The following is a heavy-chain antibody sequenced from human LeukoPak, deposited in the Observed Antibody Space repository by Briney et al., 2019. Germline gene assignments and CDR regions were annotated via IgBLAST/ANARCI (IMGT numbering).Heavy chain of an antibody. CDR1: GFSFNFHW. Sequence: PGGSLRLSCAASGFSFNFHWMTWVAQAPGKGLEWMANIKQDGGVQNYVDSVKGRFTISRDNAKNSLYLQMNSLRPEDTAVYYCARGLLAAPGIDYWGQGALVTVSS. V-gene: IGHV3-7*04. J-gene: IGHJ4*02. CDR2: IKQDGGVQ. D-gene: IGHD6-13*01. CDR3: ARGLLAAPGIDY.